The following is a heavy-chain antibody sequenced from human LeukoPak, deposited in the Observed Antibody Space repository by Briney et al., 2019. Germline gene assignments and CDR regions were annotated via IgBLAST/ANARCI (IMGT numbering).Heavy chain of an antibody. CDR3: ARSLFRFLEWSYRSYYYYYMDV. J-gene: IGHJ6*03. CDR1: GGTFSSYA. V-gene: IGHV1-69*06. D-gene: IGHD3-3*01. CDR2: IIPIFGTV. Sequence: ASVKVSCKASGGTFSSYAISWVRQATGQGLECMGGIIPIFGTVNYAQKFQGRVTITADKSTSTAYMELSSLRSEDTAVYYCARSLFRFLEWSYRSYYYYYMDVWGKGTTVTVSS.